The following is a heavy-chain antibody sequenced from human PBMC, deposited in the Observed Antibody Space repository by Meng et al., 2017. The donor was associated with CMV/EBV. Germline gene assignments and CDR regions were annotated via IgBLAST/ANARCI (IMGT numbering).Heavy chain of an antibody. D-gene: IGHD3/OR15-3a*01. CDR1: GFTFGDYA. Sequence: GESLKISCTASGFTFGDYAMSWVRQAPGKGLEWVGCIRSKAYGGTTEYAASVKGRFTISRDDSKSIAYLQMNSLKTEDTAVYYCTRDFHWAILFGPFDYWGQGTLVTVSS. J-gene: IGHJ4*02. V-gene: IGHV3-49*04. CDR2: IRSKAYGGTT. CDR3: TRDFHWAILFGPFDY.